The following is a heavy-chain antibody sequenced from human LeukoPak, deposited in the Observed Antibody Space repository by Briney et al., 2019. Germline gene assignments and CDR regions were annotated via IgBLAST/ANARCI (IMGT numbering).Heavy chain of an antibody. CDR3: ATSPATGNIYFDL. CDR2: LYSGGNT. D-gene: IGHD6-13*01. V-gene: IGHV3-66*01. J-gene: IGHJ2*01. Sequence: GFLRLSCAASGFTLSSNYMGLVRPAPGKGLEWVSVLYSGGNTYYADSVKGRFTISRDNSKNTLYLQMNSLRAEDTAVYYCATSPATGNIYFDLWGRGTLVTVSS. CDR1: GFTLSSNY.